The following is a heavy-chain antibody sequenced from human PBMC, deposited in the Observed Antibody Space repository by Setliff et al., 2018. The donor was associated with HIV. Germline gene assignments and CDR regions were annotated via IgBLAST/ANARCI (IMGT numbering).Heavy chain of an antibody. D-gene: IGHD1-1*01. V-gene: IGHV4-4*08. J-gene: IGHJ4*02. CDR3: TREGRGDPAMATTRIDY. CDR1: GGSISTYY. Sequence: SETLSLTCTVSGGSISTYYWSWIRQPPGKGLEWIGSIYFTGSSDNNPSLKSRVTISLDTSKTHFFLNLTSVTDADTAVYFCTREGRGDPAMATTRIDYWGQGKLVTVSS. CDR2: IYFTGSS.